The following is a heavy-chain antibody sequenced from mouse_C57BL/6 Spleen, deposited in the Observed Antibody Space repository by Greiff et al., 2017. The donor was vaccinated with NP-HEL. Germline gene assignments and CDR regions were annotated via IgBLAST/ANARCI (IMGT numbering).Heavy chain of an antibody. V-gene: IGHV1-69*01. CDR2: IDPSDSYT. D-gene: IGHD1-3*01. CDR3: AREWGTRDYFDY. Sequence: QVQLQQPGAELVMPGASVKLSCKASGYTFTSYWMHWVKQRPGQGLEWIGEIDPSDSYTNYNQKFKGKSTLTVDKSSSTAYMQLSSLTSEDSAVYYCAREWGTRDYFDYWGQGTTLTVSS. J-gene: IGHJ2*01. CDR1: GYTFTSYW.